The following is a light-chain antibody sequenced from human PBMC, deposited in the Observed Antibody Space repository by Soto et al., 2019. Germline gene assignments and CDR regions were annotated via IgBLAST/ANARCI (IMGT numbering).Light chain of an antibody. CDR2: DNN. J-gene: IGLJ2*01. Sequence: QSVLTQPPSVSAAPGQKVTISCSGRSSNIGNNYVSWYQQFPGTAPKLLIYDNNERPSGIPDRFSGSKSGTSATLGITGLQTGDEADYYCGTWDSSLTAGVFGGGTKLTVL. CDR1: SSNIGNNY. CDR3: GTWDSSLTAGV. V-gene: IGLV1-51*01.